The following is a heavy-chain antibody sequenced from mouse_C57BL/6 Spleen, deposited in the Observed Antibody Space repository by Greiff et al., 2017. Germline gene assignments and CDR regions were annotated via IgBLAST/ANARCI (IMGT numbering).Heavy chain of an antibody. D-gene: IGHD1-1*01. Sequence: EVQLVESGGGLVKPGGSLKLSCAASGFTFSSYTMSWVRQTPEKRLEWVATISGGGGNTYYPDSVKGRFTISRDNAKNTLYLQMSSLRSEDTALYYCARQAHANYGDGYFDVWGTGTTVTVSS. CDR2: ISGGGGNT. V-gene: IGHV5-9*01. J-gene: IGHJ1*03. CDR3: ARQAHANYGDGYFDV. CDR1: GFTFSSYT.